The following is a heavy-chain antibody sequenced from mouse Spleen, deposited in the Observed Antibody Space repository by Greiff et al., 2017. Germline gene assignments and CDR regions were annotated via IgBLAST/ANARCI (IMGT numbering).Heavy chain of an antibody. CDR3: ARHWEEYFDY. V-gene: IGHV5-17*01. Sequence: EVMLVESGGGLVKPGGSLKLSCAASGFTFSDYGMHWVRQAPEKGLEWVAYISSGSSTIYYADTVKGRFTISRDNAKNTLFLQMTSLRSEDTAMYYCARHWEEYFDYWGQGTTLTVSS. D-gene: IGHD4-1*01. CDR2: ISSGSSTI. CDR1: GFTFSDYG. J-gene: IGHJ2*01.